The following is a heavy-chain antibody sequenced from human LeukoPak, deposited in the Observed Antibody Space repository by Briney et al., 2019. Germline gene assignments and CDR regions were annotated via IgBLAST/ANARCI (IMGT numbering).Heavy chain of an antibody. J-gene: IGHJ4*02. CDR2: IYHSGST. V-gene: IGHV4-30-2*01. CDR3: ARGTRYPPAIDY. CDR1: GGSINSGVSS. Sequence: SQTLSLTCAVSGGSINSGVSSWSWIRQPPGKGLEWVGYIYHSGSTYYNPSLKSRVTISVDRSKNQFSLNLNSVTAADTAVYYCARGTRYPPAIDYWGQGTLVTVSS. D-gene: IGHD2-2*02.